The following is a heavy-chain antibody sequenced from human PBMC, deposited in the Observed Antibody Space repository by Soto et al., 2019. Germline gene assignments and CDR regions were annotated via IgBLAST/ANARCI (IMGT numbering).Heavy chain of an antibody. J-gene: IGHJ4*02. CDR2: IYYSGST. CDR3: GRGGYYGSGSYYNLASALGY. Sequence: PSETLSLTCTVSGGSISSYYWSWIRQPPGKGLEWIGYIYYSGSTNYNPSLKSRVTISVDTSKNQFSLKLSSVTAADTAVYYCGRGGYYGSGSYYNLASALGYWGQGTLVTVS. D-gene: IGHD3-10*01. V-gene: IGHV4-59*01. CDR1: GGSISSYY.